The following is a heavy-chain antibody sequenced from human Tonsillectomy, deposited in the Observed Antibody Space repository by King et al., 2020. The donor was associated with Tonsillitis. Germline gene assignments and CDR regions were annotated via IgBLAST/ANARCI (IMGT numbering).Heavy chain of an antibody. D-gene: IGHD3-3*01. CDR2: IYPGDSET. Sequence: VQLVESGAEVKKPGESLKISCKGSGYSFSSYWIAWVRQMPGKGLEWRGIIYPGDSETRKSPSFQGQVTISAAKSISTAYLKWSSLKASDTAMYYCARGRTYKDFWSGPTWGYWGQGTLVTVSS. CDR1: GYSFSSYW. J-gene: IGHJ4*02. CDR3: ARGRTYKDFWSGPTWGY. V-gene: IGHV5-51*01.